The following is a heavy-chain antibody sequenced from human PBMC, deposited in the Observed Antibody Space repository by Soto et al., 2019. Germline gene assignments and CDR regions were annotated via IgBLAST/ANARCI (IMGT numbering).Heavy chain of an antibody. CDR2: IKSKTDGGTT. CDR3: TTRTPTGPDF. V-gene: IGHV3-15*07. D-gene: IGHD1-1*01. CDR1: EFTFSNPC. Sequence: PCVPMRHCYAASEFTFSNPCMNWVRQAPGKGLEWVGRIKSKTDGGTTDYAAPVKGTFTISRDDSKNTLYLQMNSLKTEDTAVYYCTTRTPTGPDFWGQGTLVTVSS. J-gene: IGHJ4*02.